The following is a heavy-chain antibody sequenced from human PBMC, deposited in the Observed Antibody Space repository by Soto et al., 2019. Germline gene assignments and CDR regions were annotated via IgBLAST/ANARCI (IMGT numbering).Heavy chain of an antibody. CDR2: IYYSGGT. CDR3: ARPTKAARVQAIDI. CDR1: GGSISSYY. Sequence: SETLSLTCTVSGGSISSYYWSWIRQPPGKGLEWIGYIYYSGGTNYNPSLKSRVTISVDTSKNQFSLKLSSVTAADTAVYYCARPTKAARVQAIDISGQGTMVTVS. D-gene: IGHD2-15*01. J-gene: IGHJ3*02. V-gene: IGHV4-59*08.